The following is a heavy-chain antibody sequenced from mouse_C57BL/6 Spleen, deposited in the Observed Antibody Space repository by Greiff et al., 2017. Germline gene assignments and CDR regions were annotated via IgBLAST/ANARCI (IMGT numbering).Heavy chain of an antibody. CDR2: IYPRDGST. J-gene: IGHJ3*01. V-gene: IGHV1-85*01. CDR3: ARSGYGYDGAWFAY. D-gene: IGHD2-2*01. Sequence: VQLQQPGPELVKPGASVKLSCKASGYTFTSYDINWVKQRPGQGLEWIGWIYPRDGSTKYNEKFKGKATLTVDTSSSTAYMELHSLTSEDSAVYFGARSGYGYDGAWFAYCGQGTLVTVSA. CDR1: GYTFTSYD.